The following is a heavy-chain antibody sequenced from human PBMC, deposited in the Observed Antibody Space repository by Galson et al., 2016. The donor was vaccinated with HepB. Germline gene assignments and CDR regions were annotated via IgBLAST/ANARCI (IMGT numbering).Heavy chain of an antibody. D-gene: IGHD1-26*01. CDR3: ARDRLWAPNAFDI. CDR2: VSSSSSYL. J-gene: IGHJ3*02. CDR1: GFIFSSYS. V-gene: IGHV3-48*02. Sequence: SLRLSCAASGFIFSSYSMNWVRRAPGKGLEWVSYVSSSSSYLYYADSVKGRFTISRDNAKNSLYLQMNSLRDEDTAVYYCARDRLWAPNAFDIWGQGTMVTASS.